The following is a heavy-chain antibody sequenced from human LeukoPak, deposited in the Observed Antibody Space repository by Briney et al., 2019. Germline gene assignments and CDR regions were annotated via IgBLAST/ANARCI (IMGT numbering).Heavy chain of an antibody. CDR1: GFTFSTYS. CDR2: ISSSSTI. CDR3: AAARITMVRGVIIGVPRVGAFDI. J-gene: IGHJ3*02. V-gene: IGHV3-48*01. Sequence: GGSLRLSCAASGFTFSTYSMNWVRQAPGKGLEWDSYISSSSTIYYADSVKGRFTISRDNAKNSLYLQMNSLRAEDTAVYYCAAARITMVRGVIIGVPRVGAFDIWGQGTMVTVSS. D-gene: IGHD3-10*01.